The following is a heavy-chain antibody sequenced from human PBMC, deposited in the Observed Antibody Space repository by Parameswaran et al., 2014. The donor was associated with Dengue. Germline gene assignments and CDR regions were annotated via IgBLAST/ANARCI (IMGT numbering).Heavy chain of an antibody. Sequence: VRQMPGKDLEWVGTIFPGDSDTRYNPSFQGQVTISVDTAISTAYLQLYSLKPSDTAVYYCARETSRALDPWGQGTLGTVSS. V-gene: IGHV5-51*01. J-gene: IGHJ5*02. CDR2: IFPGDSDT. CDR3: ARETSRALDP.